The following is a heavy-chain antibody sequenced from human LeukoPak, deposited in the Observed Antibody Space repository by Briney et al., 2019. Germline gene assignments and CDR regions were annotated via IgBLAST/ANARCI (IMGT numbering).Heavy chain of an antibody. J-gene: IGHJ6*02. V-gene: IGHV4-59*12. CDR3: ARDGLSSSWPYYYYGMDV. CDR2: IYYSGST. CDR1: GGSISGYY. D-gene: IGHD6-13*01. Sequence: SETLSLTCSVSGGSISGYYWSWIRQPPGKGLEWIGYIYYSGSTNYNPSLKSRVTISVDTSKNQFSLKLSSVTAADTAVYYCARDGLSSSWPYYYYGMDVWGQGTTVTVSS.